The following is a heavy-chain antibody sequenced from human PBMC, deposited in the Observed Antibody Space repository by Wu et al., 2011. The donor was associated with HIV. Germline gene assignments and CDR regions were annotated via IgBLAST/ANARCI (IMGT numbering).Heavy chain of an antibody. Sequence: QVQLVQSGAEVKKPGSSVKVSCKASGGTFSSYAISWVRQAPGQGLEWMGGIIPIFGTANYAQKFQGRVTITTDESTSTSYMELSGLRSEDTAVYYCATSDYGGKGLFDYWGQGTLVTVSS. CDR3: ATSDYGGKGLFDY. CDR2: IIPIFGTA. V-gene: IGHV1-69*05. CDR1: GGTFSSYA. D-gene: IGHD4-23*01. J-gene: IGHJ4*02.